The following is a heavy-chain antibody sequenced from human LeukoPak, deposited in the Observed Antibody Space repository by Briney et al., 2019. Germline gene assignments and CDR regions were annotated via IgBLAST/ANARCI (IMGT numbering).Heavy chain of an antibody. Sequence: PGGSLRLSCAASGFTFSSYAMSWVRQAPGKGLEWVSAISGSGGSTYYADSVKGRFTISRDNSKNTLYLQMNSLRAEDTAVYYCAKNPNYYGSGSYYNRDVPHFDYWGQGTLVTVSS. CDR3: AKNPNYYGSGSYYNRDVPHFDY. CDR2: ISGSGGST. CDR1: GFTFSSYA. J-gene: IGHJ4*02. V-gene: IGHV3-23*01. D-gene: IGHD3-10*01.